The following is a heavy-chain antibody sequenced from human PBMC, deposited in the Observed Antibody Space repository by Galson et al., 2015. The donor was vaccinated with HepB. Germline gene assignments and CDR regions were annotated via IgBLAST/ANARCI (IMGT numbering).Heavy chain of an antibody. CDR2: IGASGDGT. CDR3: AKNFRGGPYHYYDGLDV. Sequence: SLRLSCAASVFTFSNYAMTWVRQAPGKRLEWVSGIGASGDGTSYADAVKVRFTISRDNSKNTLYLQMNNLRVENTAGYYCAKNFRGGPYHYYDGLDVRGQGTTVTVSS. D-gene: IGHD4-23*01. V-gene: IGHV3-23*01. J-gene: IGHJ6*02. CDR1: VFTFSNYA.